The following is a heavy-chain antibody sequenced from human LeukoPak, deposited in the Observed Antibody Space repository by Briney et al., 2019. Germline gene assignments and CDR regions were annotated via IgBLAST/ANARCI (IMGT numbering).Heavy chain of an antibody. Sequence: SETLSLTCTVSGGPISSSSYYWGWVRQPPGRGLEWIGNIYYSGSTYYNPSLKSRVTMSVDTSKNQFSLKLSSVTAADTAVYYCARDAVTTKADVWGQGTTVTVSS. CDR1: GGPISSSSYY. CDR3: ARDAVTTKADV. D-gene: IGHD4-17*01. J-gene: IGHJ6*02. CDR2: IYYSGST. V-gene: IGHV4-39*07.